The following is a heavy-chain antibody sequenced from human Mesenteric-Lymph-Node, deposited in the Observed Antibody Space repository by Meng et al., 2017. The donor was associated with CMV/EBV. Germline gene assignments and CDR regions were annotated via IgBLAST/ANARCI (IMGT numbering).Heavy chain of an antibody. CDR3: ARRGNYDSDYSEY. CDR2: VHHSGTT. V-gene: IGHV4-39*01. J-gene: IGHJ4*02. CDR1: VDSSINSNYD. Sequence: QWQLQVSGPGLVKFSDSRSLSCIVSVDSSINSNYDWTWIRQPPGKGLEWIGSVHHSGTTYYNPSLKGRLSISVDTSANLFSLRLTTVTAADTATYYCARRGNYDSDYSEYWGQGTLVTASS. D-gene: IGHD3-22*01.